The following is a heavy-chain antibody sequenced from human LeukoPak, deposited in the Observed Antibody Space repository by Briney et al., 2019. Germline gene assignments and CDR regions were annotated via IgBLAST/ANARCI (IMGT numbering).Heavy chain of an antibody. CDR2: ISSSGSTI. CDR3: ARDSRDGYRGDY. CDR1: GFTFSSYE. J-gene: IGHJ4*02. V-gene: IGHV3-48*03. Sequence: GGSLRLSCAASGFTFSSYEMNWVRPAPEKGLEWVSYISSSGSTIYYADSVKGRFTISRDNAKNSLYLQMNSLTAEDTAVYYCARDSRDGYRGDYWGQGTLVTVSS. D-gene: IGHD5-24*01.